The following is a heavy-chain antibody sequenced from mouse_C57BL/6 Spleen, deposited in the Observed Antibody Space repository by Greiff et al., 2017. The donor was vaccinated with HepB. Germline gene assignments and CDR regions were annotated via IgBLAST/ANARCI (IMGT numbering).Heavy chain of an antibody. CDR2: INPNNGGT. D-gene: IGHD1-1*01. V-gene: IGHV1-26*01. CDR3: ARRNYGSSYRWYFDV. CDR1: GYTFTDYY. Sequence: VQLQQSGPELVKPGASVKISCKASGYTFTDYYMNWVKQSHGKSLEWIGDINPNNGGTSYNQKFKGKATLTVDKSSSTAYMELRSLTSEDSAVYYCARRNYGSSYRWYFDVWGTGTTVTVSS. J-gene: IGHJ1*03.